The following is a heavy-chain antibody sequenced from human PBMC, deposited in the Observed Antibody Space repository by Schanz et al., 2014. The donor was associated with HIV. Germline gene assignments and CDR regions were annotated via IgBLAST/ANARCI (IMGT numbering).Heavy chain of an antibody. CDR3: ARDHLVVVTASLDY. Sequence: VQLVESGGGVVQPGGSLRLSYAASGFTFSSYAMSWVRQAPGKGLEWVSAISGSGGKTYYADSVKGRFTISRDNSRNTLYLQMSSLRAEDTAVYYCARDHLVVVTASLDYWGQGTLVTVSS. CDR1: GFTFSSYA. D-gene: IGHD2-21*02. V-gene: IGHV3-23*04. CDR2: ISGSGGKT. J-gene: IGHJ4*02.